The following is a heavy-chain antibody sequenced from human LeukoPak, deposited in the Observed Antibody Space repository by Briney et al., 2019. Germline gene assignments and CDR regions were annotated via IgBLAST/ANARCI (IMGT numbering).Heavy chain of an antibody. CDR3: ASHRRY. V-gene: IGHV4-34*01. J-gene: IGHJ4*02. CDR2: INHGGST. D-gene: IGHD3-16*02. Sequence: SETLSLTCVVYGGSFSGYYWSWIRQPPGKGLEWIGEINHGGSTNYNPSLKSRVTISVDTSKNQFSLKLSSVTAADTAVYYCASHRRYWGQGTLVTVSS. CDR1: GGSFSGYY.